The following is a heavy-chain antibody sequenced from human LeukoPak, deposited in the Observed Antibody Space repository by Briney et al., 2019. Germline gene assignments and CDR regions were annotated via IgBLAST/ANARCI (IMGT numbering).Heavy chain of an antibody. J-gene: IGHJ4*02. CDR1: GFTFSHYW. V-gene: IGHV3-7*01. CDR3: ARGASRADY. CDR2: IKQDGSEK. Sequence: PGGSLRLSCAASGFTFSHYWMTWVRQAPGKGLEWVANIKQDGSEKYYVDSVKGRFTISRDNAKNSLYLQMNSLRAEDTALYYCARGASRADYWGQGTLVTVSS.